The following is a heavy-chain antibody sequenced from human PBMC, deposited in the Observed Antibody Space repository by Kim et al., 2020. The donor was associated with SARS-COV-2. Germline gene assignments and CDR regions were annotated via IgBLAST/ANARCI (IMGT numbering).Heavy chain of an antibody. CDR1: GYTFTNYY. J-gene: IGHJ6*02. CDR3: ARDSYGSGYYYGMDV. D-gene: IGHD3-10*01. V-gene: IGHV1-46*01. CDR2: INPSGADT. Sequence: ASVKVSCKASGYTFTNYYMHWVRQAPGQGLEWMGIINPSGADTRYAQKFQGRVTMTRDTSTSTVYMELYSLRSEDTAVYYCARDSYGSGYYYGMDVGGQG.